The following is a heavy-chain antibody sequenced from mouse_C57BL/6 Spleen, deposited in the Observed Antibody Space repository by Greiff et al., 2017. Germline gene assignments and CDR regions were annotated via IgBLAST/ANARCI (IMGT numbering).Heavy chain of an antibody. Sequence: QVQLQQPGAVLVKPGASVKMSCKASGYTFTSYWITWVKQRPGQGLEWIGDIYPGSGSTNYNEKFKSKATLTADTSSSTAYMQLSSLPSEDSAVYYCAKSRPNYYGSSQSCFDYWGQGTTLTVSS. CDR3: AKSRPNYYGSSQSCFDY. CDR2: IYPGSGST. V-gene: IGHV1-55*01. J-gene: IGHJ2*01. CDR1: GYTFTSYW. D-gene: IGHD1-1*01.